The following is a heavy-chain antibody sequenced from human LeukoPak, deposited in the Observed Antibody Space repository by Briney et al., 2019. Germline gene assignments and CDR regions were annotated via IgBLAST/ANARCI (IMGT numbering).Heavy chain of an antibody. D-gene: IGHD2-21*02. CDR1: GGSFSGYY. CDR3: ARVKWHIVVVTAIRVRYFDL. J-gene: IGHJ2*01. Sequence: SETPSLTCAVYGGSFSGYYWSWIRQPPGKGLEWIGEINHSGSTNYNPSLKSRVTISVDTSKNQFSLKLCSVTAADTAVYYCARVKWHIVVVTAIRVRYFDLWGRGTLVTVSS. V-gene: IGHV4-34*01. CDR2: INHSGST.